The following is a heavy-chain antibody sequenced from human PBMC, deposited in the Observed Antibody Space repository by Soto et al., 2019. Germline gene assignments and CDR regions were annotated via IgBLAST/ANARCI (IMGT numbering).Heavy chain of an antibody. D-gene: IGHD3-3*01. V-gene: IGHV3-30*03. CDR3: ATDEGSGPQTRSTNYYYGMDV. J-gene: IGHJ6*02. CDR1: GFTFSSYC. Sequence: GGSLRLSCAASGFTFSSYCMHLVRQAPGKGLECVAVISYDGSDKYYADSVKGRFTISRANSKNTLYLQMNSLRAEDTAVYYSATDEGSGPQTRSTNYYYGMDVWVQGTTVIVS. CDR2: ISYDGSDK.